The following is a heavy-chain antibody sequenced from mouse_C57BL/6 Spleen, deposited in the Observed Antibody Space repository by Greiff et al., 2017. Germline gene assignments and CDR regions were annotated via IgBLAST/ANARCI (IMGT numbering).Heavy chain of an antibody. CDR3: ARAYYSNSAWFAY. D-gene: IGHD2-5*01. V-gene: IGHV5-17*01. Sequence: EVQGVESGGGLVKPGGSLKLSCAASGFTFSDYGMHWVRQAPEKGLEWVAYISSGSSTIYYADTVQGRYTISRDNAKNTLFLQMTSLRSEDTAMYYCARAYYSNSAWFAYWGQGTLVTVSA. CDR2: ISSGSSTI. J-gene: IGHJ3*01. CDR1: GFTFSDYG.